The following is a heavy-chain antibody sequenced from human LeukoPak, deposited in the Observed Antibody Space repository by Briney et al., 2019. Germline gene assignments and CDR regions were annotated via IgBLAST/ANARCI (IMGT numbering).Heavy chain of an antibody. D-gene: IGHD3-10*01. J-gene: IGHJ5*02. Sequence: SETLSPTCAVSGGSISTNNWWSWVRQPPGKGLEWIGEIYHSGSTNYNPSLKSRVTISVDKSKNQFSLRLSSVTAADTAVYYCARASVAGLYNWFDPWGQGTLVTVSS. CDR1: GGSISTNNW. CDR2: IYHSGST. CDR3: ARASVAGLYNWFDP. V-gene: IGHV4-4*02.